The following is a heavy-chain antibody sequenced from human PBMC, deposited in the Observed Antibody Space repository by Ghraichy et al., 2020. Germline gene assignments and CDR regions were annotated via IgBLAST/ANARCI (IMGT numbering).Heavy chain of an antibody. CDR2: IYYSGNT. CDR3: ARRGLAVAGTKAAFDI. Sequence: SETLSLTCTVSGGSISDYSWSWIRQPPGKGLEWIGYIYYSGNTNYNPSLRSRVTISVDTSENQFSLRLRSVTAADTAVYYCARRGLAVAGTKAAFDIWGQGTMVTVSS. CDR1: GGSISDYS. D-gene: IGHD6-19*01. V-gene: IGHV4-59*01. J-gene: IGHJ3*02.